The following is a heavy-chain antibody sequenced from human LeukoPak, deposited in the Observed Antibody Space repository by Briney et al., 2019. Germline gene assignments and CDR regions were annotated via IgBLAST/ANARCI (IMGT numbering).Heavy chain of an antibody. CDR1: GYAFTSYG. D-gene: IGHD1-26*01. V-gene: IGHV1-18*01. J-gene: IGHJ5*02. Sequence: ASVKVSCKASGYAFTSYGISWVRQAPGQGLEWMGWISANNGNTKYAQKVQGRVTMTTDTSTSTAYMELRSLGSDDTAVYYCARDSYPVGVTPNWFDPWGQGTLVAVSS. CDR2: ISANNGNT. CDR3: ARDSYPVGVTPNWFDP.